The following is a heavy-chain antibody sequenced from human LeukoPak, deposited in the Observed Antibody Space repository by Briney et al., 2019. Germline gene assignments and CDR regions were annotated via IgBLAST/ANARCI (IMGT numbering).Heavy chain of an antibody. CDR1: GFTFSSYA. J-gene: IGHJ4*02. D-gene: IGHD3-22*01. CDR3: TRGDYYDSSGYHFLFDD. V-gene: IGHV3-49*04. CDR2: IRRNANGGTT. Sequence: QAGGSLRLSCAASGFTFSSYAMSWVRQAPGKGLKWVGFIRRNANGGTTEYAASVKGRFTISRDDSESIAYLQMNSLKIEDTAVYYCTRGDYYDSSGYHFLFDDWGQGTLVTVSS.